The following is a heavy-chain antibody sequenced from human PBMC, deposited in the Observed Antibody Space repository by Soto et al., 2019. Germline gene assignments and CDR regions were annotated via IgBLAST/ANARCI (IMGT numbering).Heavy chain of an antibody. D-gene: IGHD6-6*01. Sequence: SVKVSCKASGGTFSSYSISWVRQSPVQGLEWMGGIIPIFGTANYAQKFQGRVTITADKSTSTAYMELSSLRSEDTAVYYCARARIAARPHFDYWGQGTLVTVSS. V-gene: IGHV1-69*06. CDR2: IIPIFGTA. J-gene: IGHJ4*02. CDR3: ARARIAARPHFDY. CDR1: GGTFSSYS.